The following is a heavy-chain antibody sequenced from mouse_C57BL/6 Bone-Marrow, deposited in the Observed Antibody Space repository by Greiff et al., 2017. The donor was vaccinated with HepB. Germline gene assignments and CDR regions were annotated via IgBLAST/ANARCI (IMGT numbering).Heavy chain of an antibody. J-gene: IGHJ2*01. V-gene: IGHV1-81*01. CDR3: ARGPPHYYGSSYFDY. D-gene: IGHD1-1*01. CDR1: GYTFTSYG. CDR2: IYPRSGNT. Sequence: SGAELARPGASVKLSCKASGYTFTSYGISWVKQRTGQGLECIGEIYPRSGNTYYNEKFKGKATLTADKSSSTAYMELRSLTAEDSAVYFCARGPPHYYGSSYFDYWGQGTTLTVSS.